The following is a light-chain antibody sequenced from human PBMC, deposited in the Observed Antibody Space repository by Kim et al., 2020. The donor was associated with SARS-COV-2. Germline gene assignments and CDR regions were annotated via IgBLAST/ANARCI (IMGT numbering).Light chain of an antibody. CDR2: DAS. J-gene: IGKJ4*01. Sequence: SLSPGESATLSCRASQSVSNYLAWYQQKPGQAPRLLIYDASNRATGVPARFSGSRSGTDFTLTISSLEPEDFAIYFCQQHGDWLTFGGGTKVDIK. CDR1: QSVSNY. CDR3: QQHGDWLT. V-gene: IGKV3-11*01.